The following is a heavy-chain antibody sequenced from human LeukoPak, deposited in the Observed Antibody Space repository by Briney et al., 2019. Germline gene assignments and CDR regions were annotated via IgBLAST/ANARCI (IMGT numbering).Heavy chain of an antibody. CDR2: IYTSGST. Sequence: TSETLSLTCTVSGGSISSYYWSWIRPPAGKGLEWIGRIYTSGSTNYNPSLKSRVPMSVDTYKNQFPLKLSSVTAADTAGYDCGRDRRRAGAGTAATDVGGQATTVTVS. CDR1: GGSISSYY. J-gene: IGHJ6*02. CDR3: GRDRRRAGAGTAATDV. V-gene: IGHV4-4*07. D-gene: IGHD6-13*01.